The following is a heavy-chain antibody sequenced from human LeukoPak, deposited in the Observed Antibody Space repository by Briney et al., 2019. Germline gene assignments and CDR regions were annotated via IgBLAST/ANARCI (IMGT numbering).Heavy chain of an antibody. CDR1: GFTFSSYG. D-gene: IGHD4-17*01. CDR2: ISYDGSNK. J-gene: IGHJ4*02. Sequence: PGRSLRLSCAASGFTFSSYGMHWVRQAPGKGLEWVAVISYDGSNKYYADSVKGRFTISRDNSKNTLYLQMNSLRAEDTAVYYCASPRLNPFFGVTTPMDFDYWGQGTLVTVSS. V-gene: IGHV3-30*03. CDR3: ASPRLNPFFGVTTPMDFDY.